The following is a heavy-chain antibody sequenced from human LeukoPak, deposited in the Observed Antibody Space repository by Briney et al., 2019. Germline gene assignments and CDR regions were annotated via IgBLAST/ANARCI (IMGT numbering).Heavy chain of an antibody. CDR2: IYYSGST. Sequence: SETLSLTCTVSGGSISSYYWSWIRQPPGKGLEWIGYIYYSGSTNYNPSLKSRVTISVDTSKNQFSLKLSSVTAADTAVYYCARDLGGGSIPGWDLWGRGTLVTVSS. D-gene: IGHD2-15*01. V-gene: IGHV4-59*01. CDR3: ARDLGGGSIPGWDL. J-gene: IGHJ2*01. CDR1: GGSISSYY.